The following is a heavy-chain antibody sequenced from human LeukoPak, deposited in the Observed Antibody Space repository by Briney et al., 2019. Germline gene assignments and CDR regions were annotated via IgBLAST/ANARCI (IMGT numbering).Heavy chain of an antibody. CDR3: ARDWYGDYFDY. D-gene: IGHD4-17*01. V-gene: IGHV3-21*01. CDR1: GFTLGNYA. CDR2: ISSSRSYI. J-gene: IGHJ4*02. Sequence: GGSLRLSCVASGFTLGNYAMTWVRQAPGEGLEWGSSISSSRSYIYYADSVKGRFTISRDNAKNSLYLQMNSLRAEDTAVYYCARDWYGDYFDYWGQGTLVTVSS.